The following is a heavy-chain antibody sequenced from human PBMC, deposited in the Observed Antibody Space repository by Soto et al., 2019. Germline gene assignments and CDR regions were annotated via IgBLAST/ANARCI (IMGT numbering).Heavy chain of an antibody. CDR1: GGSISSYY. D-gene: IGHD3-22*01. CDR2: IYYSGST. V-gene: IGHV4-59*01. Sequence: SETLSLTCTVSGGSISSYYWSWIRQPPGKGLEWIGYIYYSGSTNYNPSLKSRVTISVDTSKNQFSLKLSSVTAADTAVYYCARDRDYYDSSGLAYAFDIWGQGTMVTVSS. J-gene: IGHJ3*02. CDR3: ARDRDYYDSSGLAYAFDI.